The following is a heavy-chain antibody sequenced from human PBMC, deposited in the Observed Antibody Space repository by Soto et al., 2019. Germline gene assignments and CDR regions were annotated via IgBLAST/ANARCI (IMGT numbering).Heavy chain of an antibody. CDR1: GFTFSTYS. CDR2: NSSRSDI. V-gene: IGHV3-21*01. CDR3: AREYTAWPLAYGLDV. Sequence: PGGSLRLSCVGSGFTFSTYSINWVRQAPGKGLEWVSSNSSRSDIYYADSVKGRFTISRDNAKNSVSLQMNSLRAEDTAVYYCAREYTAWPLAYGLDVWGQGTTVTVSS. D-gene: IGHD2-2*02. J-gene: IGHJ6*02.